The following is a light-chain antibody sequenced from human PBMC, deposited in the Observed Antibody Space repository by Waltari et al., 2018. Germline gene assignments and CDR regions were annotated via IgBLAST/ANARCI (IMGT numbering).Light chain of an antibody. V-gene: IGKV2-24*01. CDR3: VQTREFPWT. Sequence: DIVLTQIPLSSVVTLGQPASISCRSTQSLVYSDGKTYLSCLHQRPGQTPRLLMYHLSNRCSGVPDRFSGSGAETDFTLKISRVEAEDVGVYYCVQTREFPWTFGQGTKVEI. CDR1: QSLVYSDGKTY. CDR2: HLS. J-gene: IGKJ1*01.